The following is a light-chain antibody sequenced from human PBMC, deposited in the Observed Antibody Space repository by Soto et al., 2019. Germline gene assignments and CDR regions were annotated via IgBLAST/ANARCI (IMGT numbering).Light chain of an antibody. V-gene: IGKV1-39*01. Sequence: DIQMTQSPSSLSASVGDRVTITCRASQSICTYLNWYQEKPGRAPKLLIYAASTSHSGVPSRFSGSGSGTDFILTISSLGPEDFASYYCQQSNRVPLTFRGGTKVEIK. CDR3: QQSNRVPLT. J-gene: IGKJ4*01. CDR1: QSICTY. CDR2: AAS.